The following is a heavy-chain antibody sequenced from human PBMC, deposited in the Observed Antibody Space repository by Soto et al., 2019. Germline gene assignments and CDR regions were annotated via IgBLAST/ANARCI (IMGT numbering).Heavy chain of an antibody. J-gene: IGHJ2*01. CDR3: ARVLYDYVWGSDPLPL. CDR2: IKQDGSEN. CDR1: ECRVRNCC. D-gene: IGHD3-16*01. Sequence: GAQSLTWVDPECRVRNCCSYSVRQSQGKGLEWVATIKQDGSENHYVDSVKGRFTISRDNDKNSLYLEMNSLRAEDTAVYYCARVLYDYVWGSDPLPLWG. V-gene: IGHV3-7*01.